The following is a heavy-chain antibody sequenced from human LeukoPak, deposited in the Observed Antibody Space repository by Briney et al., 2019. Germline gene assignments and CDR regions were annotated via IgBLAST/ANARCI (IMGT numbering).Heavy chain of an antibody. Sequence: GRSLRLSCAASGFTFDDYAMHWVRQAPGKGLEWVSGISWNSGSIGYADSVKGRFTISRDNAKNSLYLQMNSLRAEDTAVYYCARVQYYYDSSADYWGQGTLVTVSS. J-gene: IGHJ4*02. V-gene: IGHV3-9*01. CDR3: ARVQYYYDSSADY. CDR1: GFTFDDYA. D-gene: IGHD3-22*01. CDR2: ISWNSGSI.